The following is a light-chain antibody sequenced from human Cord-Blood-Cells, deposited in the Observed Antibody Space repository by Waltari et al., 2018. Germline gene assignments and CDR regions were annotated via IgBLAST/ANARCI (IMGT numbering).Light chain of an antibody. V-gene: IGLV2-23*01. J-gene: IGLJ1*01. CDR3: CSYAGSNYV. CDR1: SSAVGSYNL. CDR2: EGS. Sequence: QSALTQPASVSGSPGQSITISCTGTSSAVGSYNLVSWYQQQPGKAPKLMIYEGSKRPSGVSNRFSGSKSGNTASLTIPGLQAEDEADYYCCSYAGSNYVFGTGTKVTVL.